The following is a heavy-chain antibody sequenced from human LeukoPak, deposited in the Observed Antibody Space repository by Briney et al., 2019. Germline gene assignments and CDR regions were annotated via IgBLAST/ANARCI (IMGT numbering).Heavy chain of an antibody. CDR1: GFTFSSYA. Sequence: GGSLRLSCAASGFTFSSYAMSWVRQAPGKGLEWVSAISCSGGSTYYADSVKGRFTISRDNSKNTLYLQMNSLRAEDTAVYYCAKDPTSLRYFDWSQGYDAFDIWGQGTMVTVSS. D-gene: IGHD3-9*01. J-gene: IGHJ3*02. CDR2: ISCSGGST. V-gene: IGHV3-23*01. CDR3: AKDPTSLRYFDWSQGYDAFDI.